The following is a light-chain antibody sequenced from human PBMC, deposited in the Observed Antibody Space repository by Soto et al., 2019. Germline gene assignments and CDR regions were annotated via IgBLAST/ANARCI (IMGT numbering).Light chain of an antibody. Sequence: DIQMTQSPSSVSASVGDRVTITCRASQGIRSWLAWYQQKRGKAPKLLIYAASSLQSGVPSRFSGSGSGTDFTLTISSLQPEDFATYYCQQANSFPITFGQGTRLEIK. J-gene: IGKJ5*01. CDR2: AAS. CDR3: QQANSFPIT. CDR1: QGIRSW. V-gene: IGKV1-12*01.